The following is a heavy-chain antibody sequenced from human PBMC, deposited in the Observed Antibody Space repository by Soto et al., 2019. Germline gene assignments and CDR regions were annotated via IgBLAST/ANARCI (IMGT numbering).Heavy chain of an antibody. D-gene: IGHD6-6*01. CDR3: ARSHIVTRLLMYPYDY. Sequence: SETRSLTCTVSGGSISSYYWSWIRQPPGKGLEWIGYIYYSGSTNYNPSLKSRVTISVDTSKNQFSLKLSSVTAADTAVYYCARSHIVTRLLMYPYDYWGKGTLVTVSS. V-gene: IGHV4-59*08. J-gene: IGHJ4*02. CDR2: IYYSGST. CDR1: GGSISSYY.